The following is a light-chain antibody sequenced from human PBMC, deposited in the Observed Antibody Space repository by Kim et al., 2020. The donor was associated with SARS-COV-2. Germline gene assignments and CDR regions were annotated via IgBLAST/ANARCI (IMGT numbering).Light chain of an antibody. Sequence: PASISCRSSQSLLHSDDGNTYLEWYLQKPGQSPQLLIYRVSFRASGVSHRFSGSGSGTDFTLTLSRVEAEDLGVYYCMQRKEFPYTFGQGTKLEIK. J-gene: IGKJ2*01. V-gene: IGKV2-40*01. CDR2: RVS. CDR1: QSLLHSDDGNTY. CDR3: MQRKEFPYT.